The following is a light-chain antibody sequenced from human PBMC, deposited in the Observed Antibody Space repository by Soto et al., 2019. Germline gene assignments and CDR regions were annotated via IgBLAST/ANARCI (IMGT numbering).Light chain of an antibody. CDR3: NSYTSINPHV. CDR1: SSDVGGYNF. Sequence: QSALTQPASVSGSPGQSITISCTGTSSDVGGYNFVSWYQQHPGKAPKLIISDVSNRPSGVSTRFSGSKSGNTASLTISGLQAEDEADYYCNSYTSINPHVFGTGTKVT. CDR2: DVS. J-gene: IGLJ1*01. V-gene: IGLV2-14*01.